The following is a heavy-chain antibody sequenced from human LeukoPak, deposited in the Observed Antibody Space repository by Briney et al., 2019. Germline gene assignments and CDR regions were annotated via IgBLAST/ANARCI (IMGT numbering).Heavy chain of an antibody. CDR3: AKTRYQLPSLDY. V-gene: IGHV3-74*01. J-gene: IGHJ4*02. Sequence: PGGSLRLSCAASGFTSSSYWMHWVRQAPGKGLVWVSRINTDGSSTSYADSVKGRFTISRDNAKNTLYLQMNSLRAEDTAVYYCAKTRYQLPSLDYWGQGTLVTVSS. CDR1: GFTSSSYW. CDR2: INTDGSST. D-gene: IGHD2-2*01.